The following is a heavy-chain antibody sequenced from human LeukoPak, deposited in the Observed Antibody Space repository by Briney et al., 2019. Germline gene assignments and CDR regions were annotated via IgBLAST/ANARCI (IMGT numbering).Heavy chain of an antibody. CDR2: IIPIFGTA. J-gene: IGHJ6*02. CDR1: GGTFSSYG. Sequence: GASVKVSCKASGGTFSSYGISWVRQAPGQGLEWMGGIIPIFGTANYAQKFQGRVTITADESTSTAYMELSSLRSEDTAVYYCGTPQWVTGGRTEYYYNGMDVWGQGTTVTVSS. CDR3: GTPQWVTGGRTEYYYNGMDV. V-gene: IGHV1-69*13. D-gene: IGHD2-21*02.